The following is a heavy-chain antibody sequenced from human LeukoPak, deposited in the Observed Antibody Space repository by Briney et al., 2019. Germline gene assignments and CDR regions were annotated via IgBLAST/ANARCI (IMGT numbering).Heavy chain of an antibody. V-gene: IGHV3-23*01. J-gene: IGHJ4*02. CDR2: ISDSGVNT. CDR1: GFPFSSYA. CDR3: AKSPPDF. Sequence: GGSLRLSCAASGFPFSSYAMSWVRQAPGKGLEWVSSISDSGVNTYYAGSVKGRFTISRDNSKKSLYLQMNSLRAEDTAVYYCAKSPPDFWGQGTLVTV.